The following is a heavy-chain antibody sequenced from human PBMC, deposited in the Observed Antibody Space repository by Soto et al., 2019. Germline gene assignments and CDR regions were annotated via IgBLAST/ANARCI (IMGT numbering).Heavy chain of an antibody. CDR2: INHSGST. V-gene: IGHV4-34*01. CDR1: GGSFSGYY. J-gene: IGHJ5*02. Sequence: SETLSLTCAVYGGSFSGYYWSWIRQPPGKGLEWIGEINHSGSTNYNPSLKSRVTISVDTSKNQFSLKLSSVTAADTAVYYCARDLGTYHPPGTVTTFGWFDPWGQGTLVTVSS. CDR3: ARDLGTYHPPGTVTTFGWFDP. D-gene: IGHD4-17*01.